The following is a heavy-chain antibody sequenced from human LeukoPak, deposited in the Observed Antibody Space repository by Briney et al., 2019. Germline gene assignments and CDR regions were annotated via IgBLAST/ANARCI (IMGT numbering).Heavy chain of an antibody. J-gene: IGHJ4*02. Sequence: SETLSLTCTVSGGSISSYYWSWVRQAPGKGLEWVGYIYYSGSTNYNPSLKSRVTISVDTSKNQFSLKLSSVTAADTAVYYCARARAPYGIGYYFDYWGQGTLVTVSS. D-gene: IGHD3-10*01. V-gene: IGHV4-59*01. CDR1: GGSISSYY. CDR2: IYYSGST. CDR3: ARARAPYGIGYYFDY.